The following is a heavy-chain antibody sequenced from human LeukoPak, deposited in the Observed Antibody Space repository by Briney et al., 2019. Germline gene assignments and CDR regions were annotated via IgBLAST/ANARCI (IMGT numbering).Heavy chain of an antibody. CDR1: GYTLTELS. CDR2: FDPEDGET. CDR3: ASPVGFKYGSDDFAI. D-gene: IGHD3-10*01. V-gene: IGHV1-24*01. Sequence: ASVKVSCKVSGYTLTELSMHWVRQAPGKGLEWMGGFDPEDGETIYAQKFQGRVTMTEDTSTDTAYMELSSLGSEDTAVYYCASPVGFKYGSDDFAIWGQGTLVTVSS. J-gene: IGHJ3*02.